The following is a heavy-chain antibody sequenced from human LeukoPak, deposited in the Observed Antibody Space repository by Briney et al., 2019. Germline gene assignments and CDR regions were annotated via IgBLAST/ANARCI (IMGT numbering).Heavy chain of an antibody. Sequence: GGSLRLSCAASGFSLSTFWMHWVRQAPRKGLAWVSRIDYDGITTTYADSVKGRFTISRDNAKNTLYLQMNSLRAEDTAVYYCTHLGWFDPWGQGTLVTVSS. CDR2: IDYDGITT. V-gene: IGHV3-74*01. CDR1: GFSLSTFW. CDR3: THLGWFDP. J-gene: IGHJ5*02.